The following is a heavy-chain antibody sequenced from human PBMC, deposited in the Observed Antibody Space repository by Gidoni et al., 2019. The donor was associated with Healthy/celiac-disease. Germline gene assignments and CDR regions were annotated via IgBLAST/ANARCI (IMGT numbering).Heavy chain of an antibody. CDR3: ARADYYGSGSYLAIDY. CDR2: IYYSGST. D-gene: IGHD3-10*01. Sequence: QVQLQESGPGLVKPSETLSLTCTVSGGSVSSGSYYWSWIRQPPGKGLEWIGYIYYSGSTNYNPSLKSRVTISVDTSKNQFSLKLSSVTAADTAVYYCARADYYGSGSYLAIDYWGQGTLVTVSS. J-gene: IGHJ4*02. CDR1: GGSVSSGSYY. V-gene: IGHV4-61*01.